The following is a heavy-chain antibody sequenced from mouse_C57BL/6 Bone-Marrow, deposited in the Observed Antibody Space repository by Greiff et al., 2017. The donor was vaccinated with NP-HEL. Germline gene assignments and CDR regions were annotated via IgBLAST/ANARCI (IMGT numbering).Heavy chain of an antibody. CDR1: GYTFTSYW. Sequence: QVQLQQPGAELVKPGASVKLSCKASGYTFTSYWMHWVKQRPGQGLEWIGMIHPNSGSTNYNEKFKSKATLTVDKSSSTAYMQLSSLTSEDSAVYYCTREGWGNGRDYWGKGTTLTVSS. D-gene: IGHD2-1*01. CDR3: TREGWGNGRDY. J-gene: IGHJ2*01. V-gene: IGHV1-64*01. CDR2: IHPNSGST.